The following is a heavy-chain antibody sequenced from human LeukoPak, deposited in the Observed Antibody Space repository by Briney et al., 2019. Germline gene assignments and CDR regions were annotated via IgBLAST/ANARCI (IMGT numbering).Heavy chain of an antibody. V-gene: IGHV3-23*01. CDR3: AKLAGLATFDY. CDR1: GFSFTNYA. J-gene: IGHJ4*02. D-gene: IGHD2-15*01. CDR2: ISASGGSA. Sequence: PGRSLRLSCAASGFSFTNYAMSWVRQAPGKGLDWVSSISASGGSAYYADSVKGRFAISRDNSKNTLYLQMSSLRADDTAVYYCAKLAGLATFDYWGQGTLVTVSS.